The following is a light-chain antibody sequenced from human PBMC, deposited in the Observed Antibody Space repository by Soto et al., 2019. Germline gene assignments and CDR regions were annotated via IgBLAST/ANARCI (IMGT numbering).Light chain of an antibody. V-gene: IGKV1-39*01. CDR3: QQNYSLPIT. CDR2: AAS. CDR1: QTITTS. Sequence: IHMTQSPSSRAPSVGDRVTIACRTSQTITTSLNWHRQKTGKAPDVLIYAASSLQSGIPSRFGGRGYGTDFTLTITGLQPEDFATYYCQQNYSLPITFGQGTRLEIK. J-gene: IGKJ5*01.